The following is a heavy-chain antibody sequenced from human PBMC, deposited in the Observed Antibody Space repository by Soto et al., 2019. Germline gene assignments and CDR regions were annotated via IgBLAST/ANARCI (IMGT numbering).Heavy chain of an antibody. CDR2: ISYDGSNK. V-gene: IGHV3-30*03. D-gene: IGHD2-15*01. CDR3: ASGAATGHPHGMDV. Sequence: QVQLVESGGGVVQPGRSLRLSCAASGFTFSSYGMHWVRQAPGKGLEWVAVISYDGSNKYYADSVKGRFTISRDNSKNTLYLQMNSLRAEDTAVYYCASGAATGHPHGMDVWGQGTTVTVSS. CDR1: GFTFSSYG. J-gene: IGHJ6*02.